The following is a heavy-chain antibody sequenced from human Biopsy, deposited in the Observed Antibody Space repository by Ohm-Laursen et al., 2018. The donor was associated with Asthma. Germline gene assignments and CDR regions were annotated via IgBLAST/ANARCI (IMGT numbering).Heavy chain of an antibody. D-gene: IGHD1-26*01. V-gene: IGHV3-23*01. CDR1: GFTFSSYA. J-gene: IGHJ4*02. CDR3: AKRGSYFDY. Sequence: SLRLSCAASGFTFSSYAMSWVRQAPGKGLEWVSAISGSGGSTYYADSVKGRFTISRDNSKNTLHRQMNSLRAEDTAAYYCAKRGSYFDYWGQGTLVTVSS. CDR2: ISGSGGST.